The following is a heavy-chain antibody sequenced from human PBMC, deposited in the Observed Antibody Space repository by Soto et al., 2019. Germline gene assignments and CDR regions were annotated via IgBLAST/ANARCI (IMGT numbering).Heavy chain of an antibody. J-gene: IGHJ6*02. CDR1: GFTFSSYG. CDR3: ARDMKKLGESYCMDV. V-gene: IGHV3-33*01. CDR2: IWYDGSNK. Sequence: QVQLVESGGGVVQPGRSLRLSCAASGFTFSSYGMHWVRQAPGKGLEWVAVIWYDGSNKYYADSVKGRFTISRDNSKNTLYLQMNSLRAEDTAVYYCARDMKKLGESYCMDVWGQGTTVTVSS. D-gene: IGHD3-16*01.